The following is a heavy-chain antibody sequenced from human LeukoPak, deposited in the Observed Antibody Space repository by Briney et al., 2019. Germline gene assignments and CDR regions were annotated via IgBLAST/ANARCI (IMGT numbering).Heavy chain of an antibody. Sequence: SETLSLTCTVSGGSISSYYWSWIRQPPGKGLEWIGYIYYSGSTNYNPSLKSRVTISVDTSKNQFSLKLSSVTAADTAVYYCASVRYPAYCSGGSCYSDYYYGMDVWGQGTTVTVSS. CDR2: IYYSGST. D-gene: IGHD2-15*01. V-gene: IGHV4-59*01. J-gene: IGHJ6*02. CDR3: ASVRYPAYCSGGSCYSDYYYGMDV. CDR1: GGSISSYY.